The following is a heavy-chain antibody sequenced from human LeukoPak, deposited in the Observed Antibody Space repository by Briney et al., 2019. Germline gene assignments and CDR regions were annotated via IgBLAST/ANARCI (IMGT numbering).Heavy chain of an antibody. CDR2: IYNSGST. CDR1: GGSFSGSN. V-gene: IGHV4-34*01. J-gene: IGHJ4*02. Sequence: SETLSLTCAVYGGSFSGSNWSWIRQPPGKGLEWIGEIYNSGSTIYNPSLKSRVTISVDTSKNQFSLNLISVTAADAAVYYCVRAYDYWGQGTLVTVSS. CDR3: VRAYDY.